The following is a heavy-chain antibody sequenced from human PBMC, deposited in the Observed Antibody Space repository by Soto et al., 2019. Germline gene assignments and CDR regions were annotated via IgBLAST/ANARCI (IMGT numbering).Heavy chain of an antibody. CDR1: GFTFSSYS. Sequence: GGSLRLSCAASGFTFSSYSMNWVRQAPGKGLEWVSSISSSSSYIYYADSVKGRFTISRDNAKNSLYLQMNSLRAEDTAVYYCARDFPLSGCIDYWGQGALVTVSS. CDR3: ARDFPLSGCIDY. D-gene: IGHD5-12*01. V-gene: IGHV3-21*01. J-gene: IGHJ4*02. CDR2: ISSSSSYI.